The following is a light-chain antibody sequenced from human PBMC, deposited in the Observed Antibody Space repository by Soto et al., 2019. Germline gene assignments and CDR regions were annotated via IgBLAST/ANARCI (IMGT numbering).Light chain of an antibody. Sequence: DIVMTQSPLSLPVTPGEPAPISCRSSQSLLHSNGYNYLDWYLQKPGQSPQLLIYLGSDRASGVSDRFSGSGSGTDFTLKISRVEAEDVGVYYCMQALQTPWTFGQGTKWIS. CDR1: QSLLHSNGYNY. CDR2: LGS. CDR3: MQALQTPWT. J-gene: IGKJ1*01. V-gene: IGKV2-28*01.